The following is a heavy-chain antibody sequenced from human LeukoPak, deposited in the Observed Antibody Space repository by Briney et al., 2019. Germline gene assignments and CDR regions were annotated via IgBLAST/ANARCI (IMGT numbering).Heavy chain of an antibody. V-gene: IGHV4-30-2*01. Sequence: SQTLSLTCAVSGGSISSGGYSWSWIRQPPGKGLEWIGYIYHSGSTYYNPSLKSRVTISVDRSKNQFSLRLSSVTAADTAVYYCARSVGYSYGCLDYWGRGTLVTVSS. D-gene: IGHD5-18*01. CDR1: GGSISSGGYS. CDR2: IYHSGST. J-gene: IGHJ4*02. CDR3: ARSVGYSYGCLDY.